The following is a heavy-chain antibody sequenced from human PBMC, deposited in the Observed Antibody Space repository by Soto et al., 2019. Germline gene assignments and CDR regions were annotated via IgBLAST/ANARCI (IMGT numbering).Heavy chain of an antibody. V-gene: IGHV3-30-3*01. J-gene: IGHJ4*02. CDR2: ISYDGSNK. Sequence: QVQLVESGGGVVQPGRSLRLSCAASGFTFSSYAMHWVRQAPGKGLEWVAVISYDGSNKYYADSVKGRFTISRDNSKITRDLQMNSLRAEDTAVYYCARGEGRGDGAVDYWGQGTLVTVSS. CDR1: GFTFSSYA. D-gene: IGHD1-26*01. CDR3: ARGEGRGDGAVDY.